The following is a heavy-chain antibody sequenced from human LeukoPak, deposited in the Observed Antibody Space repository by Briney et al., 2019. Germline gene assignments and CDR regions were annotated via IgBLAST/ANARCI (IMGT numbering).Heavy chain of an antibody. CDR3: ARGRVARVGELDY. D-gene: IGHD3-3*01. Sequence: GGSLRLSCAASGFTFSSYDVHWVRQTTGKGLEWVSGIGIAGDTYYLASVKGRFTISRENAKNSFYLHMNSLRAEDTAVYYCARGRVARVGELDYWGQGTQVTVSS. CDR1: GFTFSSYD. J-gene: IGHJ4*02. CDR2: IGIAGDT. V-gene: IGHV3-13*01.